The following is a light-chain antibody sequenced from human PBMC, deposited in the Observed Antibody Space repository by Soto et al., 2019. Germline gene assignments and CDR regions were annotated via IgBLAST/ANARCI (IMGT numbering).Light chain of an antibody. CDR2: GAS. V-gene: IGKV3-20*01. J-gene: IGKJ1*01. Sequence: EIVFTQSPGTLSLSPGERATLSCRTSQSVSSSQLVWYQQKPGQPPRLLIYGASSRATDVSDRFSGSGSGTDFTLTISRLAHEDFAVYYYQECCISPPAFGQGNKVEL. CDR1: QSVSSSQ. CDR3: QECCISPPA.